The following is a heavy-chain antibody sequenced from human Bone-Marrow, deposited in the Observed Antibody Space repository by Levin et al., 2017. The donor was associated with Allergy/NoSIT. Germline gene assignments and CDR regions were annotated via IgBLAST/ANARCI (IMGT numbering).Heavy chain of an antibody. CDR2: ISNIDGST. D-gene: IGHD6-19*01. CDR3: AREGYTSGRAGAFNM. J-gene: IGHJ3*02. CDR1: GISFKNSI. Sequence: GESLKISCAASGISFKNSIIHWVRQAPGKGLEYVSAISNIDGSTYYANSVEDRFTISGDNSKNTVYLEMGSLRPEDTAVYFCAREGYTSGRAGAFNMWGQGTMVLVSS. V-gene: IGHV3-64*01.